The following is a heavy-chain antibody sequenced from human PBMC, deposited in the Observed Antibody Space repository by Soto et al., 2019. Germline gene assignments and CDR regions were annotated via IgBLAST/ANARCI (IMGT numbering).Heavy chain of an antibody. V-gene: IGHV4-38-2*02. CDR3: AREKVGTTFFDN. CDR2: IYPSVSS. J-gene: IGHJ4*02. CDR1: GFAISRGYY. Sequence: VSGFAISRGYYWSWVRQPPGKGLEWIGSIYPSVSSYHNPSLATRLRLSIDTSKNQFTLNLTSVTAADTALYFCAREKVGTTFFDNWGQG. D-gene: IGHD1-1*01.